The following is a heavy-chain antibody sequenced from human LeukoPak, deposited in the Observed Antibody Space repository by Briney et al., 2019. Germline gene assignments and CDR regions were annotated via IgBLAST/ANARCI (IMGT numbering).Heavy chain of an antibody. V-gene: IGHV1-18*01. D-gene: IGHD3-10*01. CDR2: INPNTGDT. J-gene: IGHJ4*02. Sequence: ASVKVSCKASGYTFTNYGISWVRQAPGQGLEWMGWINPNTGDTNYAQKFQGRVTMTRDTSTNTAYMDLSGLRSDDTAVYCCSRYYRYFDYWGQGTLVTVSS. CDR1: GYTFTNYG. CDR3: SRYYRYFDY.